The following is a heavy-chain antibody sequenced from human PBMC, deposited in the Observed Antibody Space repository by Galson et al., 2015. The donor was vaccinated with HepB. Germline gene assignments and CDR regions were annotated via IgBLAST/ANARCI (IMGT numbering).Heavy chain of an antibody. CDR1: GYSFTSYW. CDR3: ASPIAVAGHYYYYYGMDV. CDR2: IDPSDSYT. V-gene: IGHV5-10-1*01. J-gene: IGHJ6*02. D-gene: IGHD6-19*01. Sequence: QSGAEVKKPGESLRISCKGSGYSFTSYWISWVRQMPGKGLEWMGRIDPSDSYTNYSPSFQGHVTISADKSISTAYLQWSSLKASDTAMYYCASPIAVAGHYYYYYGMDVWGQGTTVTVSS.